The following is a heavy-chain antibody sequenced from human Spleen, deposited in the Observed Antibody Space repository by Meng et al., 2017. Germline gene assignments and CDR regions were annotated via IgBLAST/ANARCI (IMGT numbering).Heavy chain of an antibody. Sequence: QVRRVQTEAEVKKPGASLKVPCKASGYTCTHSGISWVRQATGQGLEWMGWISAYNGNTNNAQKLQGRVTMTTDTSTSTAYMELRSLRSDDTAVYYCARSMTGYFRGSEFDYWGQGSLVTVSS. CDR1: GYTCTHSG. CDR2: ISAYNGNT. CDR3: ARSMTGYFRGSEFDY. D-gene: IGHD3-9*01. J-gene: IGHJ4*02. V-gene: IGHV1-18*01.